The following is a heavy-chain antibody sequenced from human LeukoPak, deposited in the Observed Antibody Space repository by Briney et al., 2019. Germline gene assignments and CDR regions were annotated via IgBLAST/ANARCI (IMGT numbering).Heavy chain of an antibody. CDR1: GYTFTSYD. CDR2: MNPNSGNT. V-gene: IGHV1-8*03. Sequence: ASVTVSCKASGYTFTSYDINWVRQATGQGLEGMGWMNPNSGNTGYAQKFQGRVTITRNTSISTAYMELSSLRSEDTAVYYCASLIAVVGRGAFDIWGHGPMVTVSS. CDR3: ASLIAVVGRGAFDI. D-gene: IGHD6-19*01. J-gene: IGHJ3*02.